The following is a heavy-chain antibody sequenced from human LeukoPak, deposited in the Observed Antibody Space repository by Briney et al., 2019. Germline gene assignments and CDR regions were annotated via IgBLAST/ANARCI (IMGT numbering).Heavy chain of an antibody. CDR1: GGTFSSYA. V-gene: IGHV1-69*05. Sequence: SVKVSCKASGGTFSSYAISWVRQAPGQGLEWMGGIIPIFGTANYAQKFQGRVTITTDESTSTAYMELSSLRSEDTAVYYCARGRDGYNSGELDYWGQGTLVTVSS. CDR3: ARGRDGYNSGELDY. CDR2: IIPIFGTA. D-gene: IGHD5-24*01. J-gene: IGHJ4*02.